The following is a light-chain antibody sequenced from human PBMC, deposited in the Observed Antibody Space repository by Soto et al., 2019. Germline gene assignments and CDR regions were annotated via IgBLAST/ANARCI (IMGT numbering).Light chain of an antibody. Sequence: ENGLTQNTSTPFLSPGGRATLSVRASQSVSSSYLAWYQQKPGQAPRLLIYGASSRATGIPDRFSGSGSGTDFTLTISRLEPEDFAVYYCQQYGSSPFTFGPGTKVDIK. V-gene: IGKV3-20*01. J-gene: IGKJ3*01. CDR1: QSVSSSY. CDR2: GAS. CDR3: QQYGSSPFT.